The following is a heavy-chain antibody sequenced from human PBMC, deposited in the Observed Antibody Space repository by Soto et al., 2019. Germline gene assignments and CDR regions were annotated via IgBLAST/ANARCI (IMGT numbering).Heavy chain of an antibody. CDR3: PTDGCSGGSCYSQHDAFYI. J-gene: IGHJ3*02. D-gene: IGHD2-15*01. V-gene: IGHV3-15*01. CDR2: IKSKTDGGTT. CDR1: GFTFSNAW. Sequence: EVQLVESGGGLVKPGGSLRLSCAASGFTFSNAWMSWVRQAPGKGLEWVVRIKSKTDGGTTDYAAPVKGCFTIPRYDSNNPMYLQMHSLKTEDTAVYYCPTDGCSGGSCYSQHDAFYIWGQGTMVTVSS.